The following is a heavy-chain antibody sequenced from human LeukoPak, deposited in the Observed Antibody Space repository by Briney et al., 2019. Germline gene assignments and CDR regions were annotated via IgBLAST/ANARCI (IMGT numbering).Heavy chain of an antibody. Sequence: PSQTLSLTYTVSGGSISSGSYYWSWIRQPAGKGLEWIGRIYTSGSTNYNPSLKSRVTISVDTSKNQFSLKLSSVTAADTAVYYCARGRQYSSSWSAGFDYWGQGTLVTVSS. J-gene: IGHJ4*02. D-gene: IGHD6-13*01. CDR1: GGSISSGSYY. V-gene: IGHV4-61*02. CDR3: ARGRQYSSSWSAGFDY. CDR2: IYTSGST.